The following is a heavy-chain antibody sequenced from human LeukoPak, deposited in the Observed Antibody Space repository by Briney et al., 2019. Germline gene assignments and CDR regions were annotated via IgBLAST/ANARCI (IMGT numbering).Heavy chain of an antibody. CDR2: INPNRGGT. Sequence: ASVKVSCKASGYTFSDYYMHWVRQAPGQGLEWMGWINPNRGGTKYAQKFQGRVTLTRDTSISTAYMELNRVTSDDTAVYYCARGSRGGDSTKAASDIWGQGTMVTVSS. CDR3: ARGSRGGDSTKAASDI. CDR1: GYTFSDYY. D-gene: IGHD2-21*02. V-gene: IGHV1-2*02. J-gene: IGHJ3*02.